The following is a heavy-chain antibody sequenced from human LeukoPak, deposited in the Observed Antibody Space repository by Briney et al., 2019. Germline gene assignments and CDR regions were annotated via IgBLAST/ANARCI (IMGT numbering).Heavy chain of an antibody. CDR2: IGTAGDT. V-gene: IGHV3-13*01. CDR3: ARGDCSSTSCPDYYYYGMDV. D-gene: IGHD2-2*01. J-gene: IGHJ6*02. Sequence: GGSLRLSCAASGFTFSNYDMHWVRQATGKGLEWVSAIGTAGDTYYPGSVKGRFTISRENAKNSLYLQMNSLRAGDTAVYYCARGDCSSTSCPDYYYYGMDVWGQGTTVTVSS. CDR1: GFTFSNYD.